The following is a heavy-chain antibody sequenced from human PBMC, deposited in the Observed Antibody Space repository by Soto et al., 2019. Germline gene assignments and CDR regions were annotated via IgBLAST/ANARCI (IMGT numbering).Heavy chain of an antibody. J-gene: IGHJ5*02. CDR3: AREGVLTMVRGVIIKGWFDP. CDR2: IYHSGST. V-gene: IGHV4-4*02. D-gene: IGHD3-10*01. Sequence: PSETLSLTFAFSGGSIRISNWWSWVRQPPGKGLEWIGEIYHSGSTNYNPSLKSRVTISVDKSKNQFSLKLSSVTAADTAVYYCAREGVLTMVRGVIIKGWFDPWGQGTLVT. CDR1: GGSIRISNW.